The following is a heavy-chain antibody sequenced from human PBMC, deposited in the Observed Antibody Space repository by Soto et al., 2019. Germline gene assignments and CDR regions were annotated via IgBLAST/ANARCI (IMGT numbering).Heavy chain of an antibody. CDR2: ITKSSRTI. Sequence: GGSLRLSCAASRFTVSSTYMNWVRQAPGKGLEWISYITKSSRTIYYADSVKGRFTISRDNAKNSLYLQMNSLRAEDTAVYYCTRDHGYGYGMDVWXQGTTVTVSS. CDR1: RFTVSSTY. J-gene: IGHJ6*02. CDR3: TRDHGYGYGMDV. D-gene: IGHD5-12*01. V-gene: IGHV3-48*01.